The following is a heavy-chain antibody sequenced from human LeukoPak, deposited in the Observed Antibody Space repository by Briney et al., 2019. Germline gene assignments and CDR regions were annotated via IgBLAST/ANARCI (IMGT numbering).Heavy chain of an antibody. Sequence: SETLSLTCTVSDDSITMYYWTWIRHPPGEGLEWIGYVDHTGSTKFNPSLNGRVSISRDTSSHFFSLRLRSVTAADTAVYFCARGRVSSSTWYSTYYYFFYMDFWGKGTTVTVSS. D-gene: IGHD4-11*01. CDR3: ARGRVSSSTWYSTYYYFFYMDF. V-gene: IGHV4-59*01. CDR2: VDHTGST. CDR1: DDSITMYY. J-gene: IGHJ6*03.